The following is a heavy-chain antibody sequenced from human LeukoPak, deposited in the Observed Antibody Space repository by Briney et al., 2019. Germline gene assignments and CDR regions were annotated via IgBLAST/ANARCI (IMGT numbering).Heavy chain of an antibody. D-gene: IGHD3-10*02. V-gene: IGHV3-21*01. Sequence: GGSLRLSCAASAFKFSSYSMKWVRQAPGKGLEWVSFISSSSSYIYYVDSVKGRFTISRDNAKNSLYPQMNSLRAEDTAGYYCARGTMFPYYFDYWGQGSLVTVSS. CDR2: ISSSSSYI. CDR1: AFKFSSYS. CDR3: ARGTMFPYYFDY. J-gene: IGHJ4*02.